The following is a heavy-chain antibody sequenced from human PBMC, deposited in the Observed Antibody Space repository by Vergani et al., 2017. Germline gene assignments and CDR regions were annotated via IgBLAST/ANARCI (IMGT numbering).Heavy chain of an antibody. Sequence: QVQLVQSETEVKEPGSSVKVPCKASGDSFSKYGFNWVRQAPGQGLEWMGGILPMSGTTNYAQSFQGRVSISANESTSTVYMELSRLTSDDTATYYCARDERVWFGELATRHYYYMDVWGKGTAVTV. J-gene: IGHJ6*03. D-gene: IGHD3-10*01. CDR1: GDSFSKYG. V-gene: IGHV1-69*01. CDR3: ARDERVWFGELATRHYYYMDV. CDR2: ILPMSGTT.